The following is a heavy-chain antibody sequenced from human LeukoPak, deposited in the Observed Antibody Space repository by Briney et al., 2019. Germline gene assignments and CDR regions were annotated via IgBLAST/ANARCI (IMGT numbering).Heavy chain of an antibody. Sequence: SETLSLTCTVSGGSISSSSFYWDWIRQPPGKGLEWIGSIYYSGSTYYNPSLKSRVAISVDTSKNQFSLKLSSVTAADTALYYCARRHWNDVNFDYWGQGTLVTVSS. D-gene: IGHD1-1*01. CDR2: IYYSGST. CDR1: GGSISSSSFY. CDR3: ARRHWNDVNFDY. V-gene: IGHV4-39*01. J-gene: IGHJ4*02.